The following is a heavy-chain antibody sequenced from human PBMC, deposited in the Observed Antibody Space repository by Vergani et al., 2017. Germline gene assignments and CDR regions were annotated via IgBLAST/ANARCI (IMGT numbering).Heavy chain of an antibody. CDR1: GGSFSGYY. CDR3: ARGCGIAAAGTLGTPEFLYYFDY. CDR2: INHSGST. D-gene: IGHD6-13*01. V-gene: IGHV4-34*01. Sequence: QVQLQQWGAGLLKPSETLSLTCAVYGGSFSGYYWSWTRQPPGKGLEWSGEINHSGSTNYNPSLKSRDTITVDTSKNQFSLKLSAGTAADTAVYYCARGCGIAAAGTLGTPEFLYYFDYWGQGTLVTVSS. J-gene: IGHJ4*02.